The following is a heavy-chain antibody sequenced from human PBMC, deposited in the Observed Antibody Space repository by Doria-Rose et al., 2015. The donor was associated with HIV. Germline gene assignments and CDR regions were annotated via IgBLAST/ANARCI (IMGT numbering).Heavy chain of an antibody. V-gene: IGHV4-31*02. D-gene: IGHD3-3*01. J-gene: IGHJ4*02. Sequence: KGLESLRYTYYTGTSDHSPSLKSRLNMAVDTSKNQFSLKLSFVTVADTAVYYCARMGSYRELDYWGQGALVIVSA. CDR3: ARMGSYRELDY. CDR2: TYYTGTS.